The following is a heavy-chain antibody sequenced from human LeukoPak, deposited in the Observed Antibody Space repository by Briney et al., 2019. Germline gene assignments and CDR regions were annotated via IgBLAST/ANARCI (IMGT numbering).Heavy chain of an antibody. V-gene: IGHV4-39*01. Sequence: SETLFLTCTVSGGSISSSSYYWGWIRQPPGKGLEWIGRIYYSGSTYYNPSLKSRVTISVDTSKNQFSLKLSSVTAADTAVYYCARSGHGDILTGYPTLFDYWGQGTLITVSS. CDR1: GGSISSSSYY. CDR3: ARSGHGDILTGYPTLFDY. CDR2: IYYSGST. D-gene: IGHD3-9*01. J-gene: IGHJ4*02.